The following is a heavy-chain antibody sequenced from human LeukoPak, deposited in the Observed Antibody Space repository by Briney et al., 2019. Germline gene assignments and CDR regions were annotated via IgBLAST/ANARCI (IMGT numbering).Heavy chain of an antibody. V-gene: IGHV1-69*13. D-gene: IGHD6-13*01. J-gene: IGHJ6*02. CDR2: IIPIFGTA. Sequence: ASVKVSCKASGGTFSSYAISWVRQAPGQGLEWMGGIIPIFGTANYAQEFQGRVTITADESTSTAYMELSSLRSEDTAVYYCARSSSSWYQESYYYYGLDVWGQGTTVTVSS. CDR1: GGTFSSYA. CDR3: ARSSSSWYQESYYYYGLDV.